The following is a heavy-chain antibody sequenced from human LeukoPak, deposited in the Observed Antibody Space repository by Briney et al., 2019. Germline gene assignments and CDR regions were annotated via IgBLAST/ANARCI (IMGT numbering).Heavy chain of an antibody. D-gene: IGHD3-22*01. Sequence: SETLSLTRTVSGGSISSSSYYWGWIRDPPGKGLEWVGRIYYSGSTYYNPSLKRRVTLSVETPQNQFSLKPRPVTHAEPAVFHRARQSHTMIVVFDIWGQGTMVTVSS. CDR2: IYYSGST. CDR3: ARQSHTMIVVFDI. CDR1: GGSISSSSYY. V-gene: IGHV4-39*01. J-gene: IGHJ3*02.